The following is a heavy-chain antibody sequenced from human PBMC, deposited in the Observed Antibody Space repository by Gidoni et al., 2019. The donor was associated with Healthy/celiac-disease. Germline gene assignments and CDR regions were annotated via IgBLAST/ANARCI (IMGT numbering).Heavy chain of an antibody. D-gene: IGHD4-4*01. J-gene: IGHJ6*02. CDR3: ASPHDYSNYGYYYGMDV. V-gene: IGHV4-39*01. CDR1: GGSISSSSYY. CDR2: IDYSGST. Sequence: QLQLQESGPGLVKPSETLSLTCTVSGGSISSSSYYWGWIRQPPGKGLEWIGSIDYSGSTYYNPSLKSRVTISVDTSKNQFSLKLSSVTAADTAVYYCASPHDYSNYGYYYGMDVWGQGTTVTVSS.